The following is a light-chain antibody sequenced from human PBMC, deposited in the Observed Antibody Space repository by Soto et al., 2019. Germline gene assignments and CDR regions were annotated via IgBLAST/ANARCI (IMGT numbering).Light chain of an antibody. CDR3: SAWGDSLNTWV. J-gene: IGLJ3*02. Sequence: QSVLTQPPSASGTPGQRVTISCSGSSSNIGSNAGSLYQHFPGTAPKVLIYSDDQRPSGVPDRFSGSQSGNSASLAISGLQAEDEADYFCSAWGDSLNTWVFGGGTKLTLL. CDR1: SSNIGSNA. V-gene: IGLV1-44*01. CDR2: SDD.